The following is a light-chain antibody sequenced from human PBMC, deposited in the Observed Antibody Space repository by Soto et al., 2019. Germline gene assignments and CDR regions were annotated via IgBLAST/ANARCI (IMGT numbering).Light chain of an antibody. CDR1: QSISNSY. V-gene: IGKV3-20*01. Sequence: EIVLTQSPGTLSLSPGERATLSCSASQSISNSYLSWYQQKPGHAPRLLIYGASCRATGIPDRFSGSGSGTDFTLTVSSLGPEDFAVYYCQPYGSSPQTFGQGTKVDIK. J-gene: IGKJ1*01. CDR2: GAS. CDR3: QPYGSSPQT.